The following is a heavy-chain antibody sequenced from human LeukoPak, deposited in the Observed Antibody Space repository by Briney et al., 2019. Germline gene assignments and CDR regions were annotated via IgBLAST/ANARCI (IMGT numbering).Heavy chain of an antibody. J-gene: IGHJ2*01. CDR1: GFTFSSYD. D-gene: IGHD6-13*01. CDR2: IGTAGEI. V-gene: IGHV3-13*01. Sequence: GGSLRLSCAASGFTFSSYDIHWVRQATGKGLEWVSGIGTAGEIYYPGSVKGRFTISRENAKNPLYLQMNSLRAGDTAVYYCARAAYSSTWYSRYFDLWGRGTLVTVSS. CDR3: ARAAYSSTWYSRYFDL.